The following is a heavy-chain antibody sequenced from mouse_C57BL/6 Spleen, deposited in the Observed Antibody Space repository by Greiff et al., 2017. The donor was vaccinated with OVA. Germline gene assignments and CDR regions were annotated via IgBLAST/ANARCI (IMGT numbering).Heavy chain of an antibody. D-gene: IGHD2-4*01. V-gene: IGHV1-31*01. J-gene: IGHJ4*01. CDR2: IYPYNGVS. CDR1: GYSFTGYY. CDR3: ARGGDYDGGYAMDY. Sequence: EVQLQQSGPELVKPGASVKISCKASGYSFTGYYMHWVKQSHGNILDWIGYIYPYNGVSSYNQKFKGKATLTVDKSSSTAYMELRSLTSEDSAVYYGARGGDYDGGYAMDYWGQGTSVTVSS.